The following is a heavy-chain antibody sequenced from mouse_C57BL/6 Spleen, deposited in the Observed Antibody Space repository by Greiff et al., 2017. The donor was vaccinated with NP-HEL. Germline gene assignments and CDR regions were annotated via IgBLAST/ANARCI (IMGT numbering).Heavy chain of an antibody. CDR2: IDPSDSET. D-gene: IGHD2-4*01. V-gene: IGHV1-52*01. CDR1: GYTFTSYW. Sequence: QVQLKQPGAELVRPGSSVKLSCKASGYTFTSYWMHWVKQRPIQGLEWIGNIDPSDSETHYNQKFKDKATLTVDKSSSTAYMQLSSLTSEDSAVYYCARDDYDFPYYFDYWGQGTTLTVSS. CDR3: ARDDYDFPYYFDY. J-gene: IGHJ2*01.